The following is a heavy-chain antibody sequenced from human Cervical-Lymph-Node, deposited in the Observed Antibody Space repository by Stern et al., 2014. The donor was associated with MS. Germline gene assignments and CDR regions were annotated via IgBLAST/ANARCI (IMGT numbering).Heavy chain of an antibody. CDR2: ISTYNGRT. CDR1: GYTFTNYG. V-gene: IGHV1-18*01. CDR3: ARRSGSYSFDY. D-gene: IGHD1-26*01. Sequence: VQLVESGAEVKKPGASVKVSCKPTGYTFTNYGISWVRQAPGQGLEWMGWISTYNGRTNYAQKLQGRLTMTRDTSTSTAYMDLRSLTSDDTAVYYCARRSGSYSFDYFGQGTLVTVSS. J-gene: IGHJ4*02.